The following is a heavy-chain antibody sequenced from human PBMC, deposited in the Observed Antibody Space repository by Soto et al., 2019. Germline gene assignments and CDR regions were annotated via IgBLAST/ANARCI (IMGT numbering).Heavy chain of an antibody. CDR3: ARDLSGVTYTFDF. V-gene: IGHV3-33*08. D-gene: IGHD2-15*01. Sequence: QVHLVESGGDVVQPGGSLRISCAASGFPFSGYGMHWVRQAPGKRLEWVAVIWHDGSYTYYADSVRERFTISRHISRNTLYLEMSSLKVADTAVYYCARDLSGVTYTFDFRGKGTLFTVSS. CDR1: GFPFSGYG. J-gene: IGHJ4*02. CDR2: IWHDGSYT.